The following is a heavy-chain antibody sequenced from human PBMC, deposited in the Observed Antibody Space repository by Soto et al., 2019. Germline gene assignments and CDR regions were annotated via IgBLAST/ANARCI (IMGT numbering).Heavy chain of an antibody. CDR3: ARARSSGYDWDY. D-gene: IGHD5-12*01. CDR1: GGSFSGYY. V-gene: IGHV4-34*01. CDR2: INHSGST. Sequence: QVQLQQWGAGLLKPSETLSLTCAVYGGSFSGYYWSWIRQPPGKGLEWIGEINHSGSTNYNPSLKSRVTIAVETSKNQFSRKLSSVTAADTAVYYCARARSSGYDWDYWGQGTLVTVSS. J-gene: IGHJ4*02.